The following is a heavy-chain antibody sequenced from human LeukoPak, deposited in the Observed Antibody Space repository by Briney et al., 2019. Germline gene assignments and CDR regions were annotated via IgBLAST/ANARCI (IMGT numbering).Heavy chain of an antibody. Sequence: SETLSLTCAVYGGSFSGYYWSWIRQPPGKGLEWIGEINHSGSTNYNPSLKSRVTISVDTSKNQFSLKLSSVTAADTAVYYCARESHLGMRGFDYWGQGTLVTVSS. V-gene: IGHV4-34*01. CDR3: ARESHLGMRGFDY. D-gene: IGHD7-27*01. CDR1: GGSFSGYY. J-gene: IGHJ4*02. CDR2: INHSGST.